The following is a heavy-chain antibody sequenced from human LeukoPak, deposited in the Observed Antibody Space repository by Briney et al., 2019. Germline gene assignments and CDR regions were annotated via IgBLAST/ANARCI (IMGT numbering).Heavy chain of an antibody. J-gene: IGHJ6*03. D-gene: IGHD3-9*01. V-gene: IGHV4-59*01. CDR1: GGSISSYY. CDR2: IYYSGST. Sequence: PSETLSLTCTVSGGSISSYYWSWIRQPPGKGLEWIGYIYYSGSTNYNPYLKSRVTISVDTSKNQFSLKLSSVTAADTAVYYCARGVATLTGSWGIGFYYYYMDVWGKGTTVTVSS. CDR3: ARGVATLTGSWGIGFYYYYMDV.